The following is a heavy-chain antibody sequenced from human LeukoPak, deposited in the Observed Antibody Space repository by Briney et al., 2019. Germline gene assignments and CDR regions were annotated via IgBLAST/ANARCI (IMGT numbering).Heavy chain of an antibody. CDR3: TRGSSGRRDN. CDR2: MNPNSGST. Sequence: ASVKVSCKASGYTFTSCDINWVRQATGQGLEWMGWMNPNSGSTGYGQSFQGRITMTRDISIGTAYMELSNLTSEDTAIYYCTRGSSGRRDNWGQGTLDTVSA. J-gene: IGHJ4*02. D-gene: IGHD6-19*01. V-gene: IGHV1-8*01. CDR1: GYTFTSCD.